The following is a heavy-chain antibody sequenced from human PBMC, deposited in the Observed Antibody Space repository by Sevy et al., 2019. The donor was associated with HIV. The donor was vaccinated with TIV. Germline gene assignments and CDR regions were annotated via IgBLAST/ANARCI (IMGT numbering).Heavy chain of an antibody. D-gene: IGHD1-26*01. Sequence: ASVKVSCKASGYTFTSYGISWVRQAPGQGLEWMGWISAYNGNTNYTQKLQGRVTMTTDTSTSTAYMELRSLRSDDTAVYYCARDQRRVGGSYSWAPYYYYYVMDVWGQGTTVTVSS. CDR1: GYTFTSYG. CDR3: ARDQRRVGGSYSWAPYYYYYVMDV. CDR2: ISAYNGNT. V-gene: IGHV1-18*01. J-gene: IGHJ6*02.